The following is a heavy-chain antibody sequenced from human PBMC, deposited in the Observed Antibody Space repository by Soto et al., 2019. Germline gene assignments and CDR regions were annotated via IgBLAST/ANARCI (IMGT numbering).Heavy chain of an antibody. Sequence: QLQLQESGPGLVKPSETLSLTCTVSGGSISSSSYYWGWIRQPPGKGLEWIGSIYYSGSTYYNPSLKSRVTISVDTSKNHFSLKLSSVTAADTAVYYCARAGSSQHRANYYDSSGYYFDDAFDIWGQGTMVTVSS. D-gene: IGHD3-22*01. CDR2: IYYSGST. J-gene: IGHJ3*02. V-gene: IGHV4-39*02. CDR1: GGSISSSSYY. CDR3: ARAGSSQHRANYYDSSGYYFDDAFDI.